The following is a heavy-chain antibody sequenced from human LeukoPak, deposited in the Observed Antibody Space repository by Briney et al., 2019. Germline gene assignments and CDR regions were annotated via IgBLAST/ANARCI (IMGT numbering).Heavy chain of an antibody. CDR1: GFTFSSYA. J-gene: IGHJ3*02. Sequence: GGSLRLSCAASGFTFSSYAMSWVRQAPGKGLEWVSAISGSGGSTYYADSVKGRFTISRDNSKNTLYLQMNSLGAEDTAVYYCAKVRMITMIAYDAFDIWGQGTMVTVSS. CDR3: AKVRMITMIAYDAFDI. V-gene: IGHV3-23*01. D-gene: IGHD3-22*01. CDR2: ISGSGGST.